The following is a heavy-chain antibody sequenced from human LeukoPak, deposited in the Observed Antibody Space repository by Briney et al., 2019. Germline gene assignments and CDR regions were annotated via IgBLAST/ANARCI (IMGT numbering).Heavy chain of an antibody. D-gene: IGHD1-26*01. CDR3: ASLGRNEMDV. CDR2: ISSSSSYI. J-gene: IGHJ6*02. CDR1: GFTFSSHS. Sequence: GGSLRLSCAASGFTFSSHSMNWVRQAPGKGLEWVSSISSSSSYIYYADSVKGRFTISRDNAKNSLYLQMNSLRAEDTAVYYCASLGRNEMDVWGQGTTVTVSS. V-gene: IGHV3-21*01.